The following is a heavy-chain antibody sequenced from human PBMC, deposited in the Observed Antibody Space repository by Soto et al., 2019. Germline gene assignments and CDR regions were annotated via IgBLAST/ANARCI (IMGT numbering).Heavy chain of an antibody. CDR2: IYYSGST. J-gene: IGHJ5*02. Sequence: PSETLSLTCTVSGGSISSYYWSWIRQPPGKGLEWIGYIYYSGSTYYNPSLKSRVTISVDTSKNQFSLKLSSVTAADTAVYYCAREYEMTTVTSWFDPWGQGTLVTVSS. D-gene: IGHD4-4*01. CDR3: AREYEMTTVTSWFDP. CDR1: GGSISSYY. V-gene: IGHV4-59*12.